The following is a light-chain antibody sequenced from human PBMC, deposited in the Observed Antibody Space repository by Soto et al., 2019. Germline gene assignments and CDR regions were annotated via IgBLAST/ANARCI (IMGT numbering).Light chain of an antibody. CDR2: GAS. CDR3: QQYHNWPPMT. V-gene: IGKV3D-15*01. Sequence: EIFMTQSPVTLSFSPVERATVSCIASQFVSSNLAWYQQKPGQAPRLLIYGASNRATGIPARFSGSGSGTEFTLTISNLQSEDFAVYFCQQYHNWPPMTFGQGTRMEIK. CDR1: QFVSSN. J-gene: IGKJ5*01.